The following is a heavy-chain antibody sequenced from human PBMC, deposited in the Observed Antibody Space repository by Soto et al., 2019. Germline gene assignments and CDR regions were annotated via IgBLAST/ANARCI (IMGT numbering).Heavy chain of an antibody. Sequence: ASVKVSCKASGYTFTSYYMHWVRQAPGQGLEWMGIINPSGGSISYAQKFQGRVTMTRDTSTSTVYMELSSLRSEDTAVYYCARDIQVVAATTGDWFDPWGQGTLVTVYS. CDR1: GYTFTSYY. D-gene: IGHD2-15*01. J-gene: IGHJ5*02. CDR3: ARDIQVVAATTGDWFDP. CDR2: INPSGGSI. V-gene: IGHV1-46*01.